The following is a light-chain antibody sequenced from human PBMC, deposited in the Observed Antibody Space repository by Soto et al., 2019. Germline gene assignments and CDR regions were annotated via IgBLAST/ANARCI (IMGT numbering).Light chain of an antibody. CDR2: ATS. V-gene: IGKV1-9*01. Sequence: IQLTQSPSSLSASVGDRVTITCRASQGISSFLAWYQQKPGKAPNLLIYATSTLQSGVPSRFSGGGSGTDFTLTIDRLQPEDFATYHCQQVDVYPSTFGGGTKVEIK. J-gene: IGKJ4*01. CDR1: QGISSF. CDR3: QQVDVYPST.